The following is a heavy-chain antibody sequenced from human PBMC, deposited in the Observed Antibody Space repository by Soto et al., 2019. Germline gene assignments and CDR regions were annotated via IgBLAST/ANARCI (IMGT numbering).Heavy chain of an antibody. V-gene: IGHV1-18*01. Sequence: QVQLVQSGAEVQKPGASVKVSCKASGYTFTSYGISWVRQAPGQGLEWMGWISAYNGNTNYAQKLQGRVTMTTDTPTSTAYMELRSLRPYDTAVYYCAIDLIVGATPPYYFDYWGQGTLVTVSS. CDR3: AIDLIVGATPPYYFDY. D-gene: IGHD1-26*01. J-gene: IGHJ4*02. CDR2: ISAYNGNT. CDR1: GYTFTSYG.